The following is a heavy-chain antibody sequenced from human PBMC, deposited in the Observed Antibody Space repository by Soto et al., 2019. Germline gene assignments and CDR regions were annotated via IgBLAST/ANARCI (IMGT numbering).Heavy chain of an antibody. V-gene: IGHV1-69*01. CDR3: ARDETGDSYYYYYGMDV. CDR2: ILPIFGTT. D-gene: IGHD7-27*01. J-gene: IGHJ6*02. Sequence: QVQLVQSGAEVKKPGSSVKVSCKASGGTFNIYNINWVRQAPGQGLEWMGGILPIFGTTNYAQRFQGRLTIIADDSTSTAYMELSSLRSEDTAVYYCARDETGDSYYYYYGMDVWGQGTTVTV. CDR1: GGTFNIYN.